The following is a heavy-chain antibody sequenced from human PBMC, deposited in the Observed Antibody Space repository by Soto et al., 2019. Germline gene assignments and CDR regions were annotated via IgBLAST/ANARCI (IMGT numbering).Heavy chain of an antibody. V-gene: IGHV3-30*18. CDR3: AKDRDSSGCDY. J-gene: IGHJ4*02. D-gene: IGHD6-19*01. CDR2: ISYDGSNK. CDR1: GFTFSSYG. Sequence: LRLSCAASGFTFSSYGMHWVRQAPGKGLEWVAVISYDGSNKYYADSVKGRFTISRDNSKNTLYLQMNSLRAEDTAVYYCAKDRDSSGCDYWGQGTQVTVSS.